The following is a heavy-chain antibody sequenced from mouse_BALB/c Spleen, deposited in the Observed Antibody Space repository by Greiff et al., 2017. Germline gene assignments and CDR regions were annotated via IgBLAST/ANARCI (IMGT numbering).Heavy chain of an antibody. Sequence: EVQLQQSGPELVKPGASVTIPCTASGYSFTDYNMDWVKQSHGKSLEWIGDINPNNGGTIYNQKFKGKATLTVDKSSSTAYMELRSLTSEDTAVYYCARGDYDRDYYAMDYWGQGTSVTVSS. CDR2: INPNNGGT. CDR1: GYSFTDYN. J-gene: IGHJ4*01. V-gene: IGHV1-18*01. D-gene: IGHD2-4*01. CDR3: ARGDYDRDYYAMDY.